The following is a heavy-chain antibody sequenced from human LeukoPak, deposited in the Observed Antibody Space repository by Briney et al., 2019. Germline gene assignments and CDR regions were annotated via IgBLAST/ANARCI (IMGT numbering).Heavy chain of an antibody. Sequence: SETLSLTCTVSGGSISSYYWSWIRQPPGKGLEWIGYIYYSGSTNYNPSLKSRVTISVDTSKNQFSLKLSSVTAADTAVYYCARSRTTTAMVARFDPWGQGTLVTVSS. J-gene: IGHJ5*02. CDR2: IYYSGST. D-gene: IGHD5-18*01. V-gene: IGHV4-59*01. CDR1: GGSISSYY. CDR3: ARSRTTTAMVARFDP.